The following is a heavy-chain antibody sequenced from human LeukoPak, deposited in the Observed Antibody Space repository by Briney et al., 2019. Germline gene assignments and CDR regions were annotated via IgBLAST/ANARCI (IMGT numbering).Heavy chain of an antibody. V-gene: IGHV1-69*04. CDR1: GGTFSSYT. J-gene: IGHJ3*02. D-gene: IGHD2-2*02. CDR3: ARDLVMNIVVVPAAIKADAFDI. Sequence: ASVKVSCKASGGTFSSYTISWVRQAPGQGLEWMGRIIPILGIANYARKFQGRVTITADKSTSTAYMELSSLRSEDTAVYYCARDLVMNIVVVPAAIKADAFDIWGQGTMVTVSS. CDR2: IIPILGIA.